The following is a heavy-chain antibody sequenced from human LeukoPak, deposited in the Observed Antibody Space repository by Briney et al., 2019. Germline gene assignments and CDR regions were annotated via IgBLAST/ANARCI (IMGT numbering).Heavy chain of an antibody. CDR1: GGSISSSSYY. J-gene: IGHJ4*02. CDR3: AVPWRDGYFFDY. D-gene: IGHD5-24*01. CDR2: IYYSGST. Sequence: PSETLSLTCTVSGGSISSSSYYWGWICQPPGKGLEWIGSIYYSGSTYYNPSLKSRVTISVDTSKNQFSLKLSSVTAADTAVYYCAVPWRDGYFFDYWGQGTLVTVSS. V-gene: IGHV4-39*01.